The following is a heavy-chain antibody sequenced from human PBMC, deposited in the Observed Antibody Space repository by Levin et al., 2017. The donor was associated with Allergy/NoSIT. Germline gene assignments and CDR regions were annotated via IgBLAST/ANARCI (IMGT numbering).Heavy chain of an antibody. V-gene: IGHV4-59*01. D-gene: IGHD3-22*01. CDR1: GGSISSYY. Sequence: NPSETLSLTCTVSGGSISSYYWNWIRQPPGKGLEWIGYIYYSGSTNYNPSLKSRVTISVDTSKNQFSLKLSSVTAADTAVYYCARMPTYYYDSSALFWFDPWGQGTLVTVSS. J-gene: IGHJ5*02. CDR3: ARMPTYYYDSSALFWFDP. CDR2: IYYSGST.